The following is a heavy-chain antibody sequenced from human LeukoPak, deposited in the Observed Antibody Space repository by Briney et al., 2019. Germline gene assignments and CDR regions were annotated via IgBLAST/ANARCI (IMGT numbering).Heavy chain of an antibody. D-gene: IGHD3-3*01. V-gene: IGHV1-2*02. CDR3: ARPSTIFGVVTRSYYMDV. Sequence: ASVKVSCKASGYTFTGYYMHWVRQAPGQGLEWMGWINPNSGGTNYAQKFQGRVTMTRDTSISTAYMELSRLRSDDTAVYYCARPSTIFGVVTRSYYMDVWGKGTTVTVSS. CDR2: INPNSGGT. CDR1: GYTFTGYY. J-gene: IGHJ6*03.